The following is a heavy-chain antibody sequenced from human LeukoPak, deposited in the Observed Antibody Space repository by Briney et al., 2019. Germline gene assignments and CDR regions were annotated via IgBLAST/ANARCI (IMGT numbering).Heavy chain of an antibody. J-gene: IGHJ4*02. CDR1: GGSFSGYY. Sequence: SDTLSLTCAVYGGSFSGYYWSWIRQPPGKGLEWIGEINHSGSTNYNPSLKSRVTISVDTSTNQFSLRLTSVTAADTAVYYCARRFVDGSNYYYDDYWGQGTLVTVSS. D-gene: IGHD3-10*01. CDR2: INHSGST. CDR3: ARRFVDGSNYYYDDY. V-gene: IGHV4-34*01.